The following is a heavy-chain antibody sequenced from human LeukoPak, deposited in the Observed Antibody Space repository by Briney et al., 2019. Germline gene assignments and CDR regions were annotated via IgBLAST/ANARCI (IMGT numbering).Heavy chain of an antibody. D-gene: IGHD4-17*01. CDR1: GGSISSYY. J-gene: IGHJ5*02. CDR2: IYTSGST. Sequence: SETLSLTCTVSGGSISSYYWSWIRQPAGKGLEWIGRIYTSGSTNYNPSLKSRVTMSVSTSKNQFSLKLSSVTAADTAVYYCARDLGSLDYGDYVVWFDPWGQGTLVTVSS. CDR3: ARDLGSLDYGDYVVWFDP. V-gene: IGHV4-4*07.